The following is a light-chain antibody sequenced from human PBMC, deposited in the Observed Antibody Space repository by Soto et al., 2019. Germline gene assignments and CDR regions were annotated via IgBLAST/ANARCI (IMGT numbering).Light chain of an antibody. CDR1: QSISSW. CDR2: KAS. V-gene: IGKV1-5*03. J-gene: IGKJ1*01. Sequence: DFQMTQSPSTLSSSVGDRVTITCWASQSISSWLAWYQQKPGKAPKLLIYKASSLESGVPSRFSGSGSGTEFTLTISSLQPDDFATYYCQQYNSYSRTFGQGTKVDIK. CDR3: QQYNSYSRT.